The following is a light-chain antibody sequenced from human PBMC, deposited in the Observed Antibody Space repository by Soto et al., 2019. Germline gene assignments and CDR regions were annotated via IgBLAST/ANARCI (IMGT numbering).Light chain of an antibody. CDR1: QSISSNF. Sequence: EIVLTQSPGTLSLSPGEGASPSCRASQSISSNFLAWYQQKPGQAPRLLIYGASTRATGIPARFSGSGSGTEFTLTISSLQSEDFAVYYCQQYNNWPQTFGQGTKVDIK. CDR2: GAS. CDR3: QQYNNWPQT. V-gene: IGKV3-15*01. J-gene: IGKJ1*01.